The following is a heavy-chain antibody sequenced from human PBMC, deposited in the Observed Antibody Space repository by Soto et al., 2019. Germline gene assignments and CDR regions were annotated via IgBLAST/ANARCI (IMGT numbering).Heavy chain of an antibody. Sequence: QVQLQESGPGLVKPSQTLSLTCTVSGGSVSSGDYYWSWIRQHPGKGLEWIGYIYFSGNTYYNPYLKXRLTLPXXTSKNRFSLQLSSVTAADTAVYYCASSTTPRYFDYWGQGTLVTVSS. V-gene: IGHV4-31*03. J-gene: IGHJ4*02. CDR1: GGSVSSGDYY. CDR2: IYFSGNT. D-gene: IGHD1-1*01. CDR3: ASSTTPRYFDY.